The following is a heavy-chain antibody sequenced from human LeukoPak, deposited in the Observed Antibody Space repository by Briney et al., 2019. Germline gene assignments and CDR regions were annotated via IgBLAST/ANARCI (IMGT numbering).Heavy chain of an antibody. CDR2: IIPISGTA. D-gene: IGHD6-6*01. CDR1: GGTFSSYA. Sequence: GASVKVSCKASGGTFSSYATSWVRQAPGQGLEWMGGIIPISGTANYAQKFQGRVTITTDESTSTAYMELSSLRSEDTAVYYCARDRLAARDNWFDPWGQGTLVTVSS. CDR3: ARDRLAARDNWFDP. V-gene: IGHV1-69*05. J-gene: IGHJ5*02.